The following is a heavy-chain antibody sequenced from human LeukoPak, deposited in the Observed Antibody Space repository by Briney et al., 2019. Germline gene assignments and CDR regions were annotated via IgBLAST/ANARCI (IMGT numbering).Heavy chain of an antibody. D-gene: IGHD1-26*01. CDR3: ARDPYSGSDGADYYYYMDV. CDR1: GFTFSSYN. Sequence: PGGSLRLSCAASGFTFSSYNMNWVRQTPGQGLEWVSSITSGSSHIYYADSVKGRFTISRDNAKSSLYLQMNSLRAEDTALYYCARDPYSGSDGADYYYYMDVWGKGTTVTISS. J-gene: IGHJ6*03. V-gene: IGHV3-21*01. CDR2: ITSGSSHI.